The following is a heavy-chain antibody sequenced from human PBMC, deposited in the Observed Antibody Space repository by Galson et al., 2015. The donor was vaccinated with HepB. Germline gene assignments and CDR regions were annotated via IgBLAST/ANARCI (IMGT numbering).Heavy chain of an antibody. CDR2: ISKDGSSK. J-gene: IGHJ4*02. D-gene: IGHD6-13*01. CDR1: GFTFSTYV. Sequence: SLRLSCAASGFTFSTYVVHWVRQAPGKGLEWVAVISKDGSSKYYADSVKGRFTISRDISKNTLFLQMNSLRAEDTAVYYCAREAAAAFDFWGQGTLLTVSS. V-gene: IGHV3-30-3*01. CDR3: AREAAAAFDF.